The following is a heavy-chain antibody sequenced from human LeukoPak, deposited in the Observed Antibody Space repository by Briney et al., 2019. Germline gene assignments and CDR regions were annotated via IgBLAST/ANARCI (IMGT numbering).Heavy chain of an antibody. D-gene: IGHD5-24*01. J-gene: IGHJ4*02. CDR3: AKGRGWLQFFDY. CDR2: ISGGGGST. Sequence: GGSLRPSCTASGFSFSTYAMNWVRQAPGKGLEWVSTISGGGGSTFYADSVKGRFTISRDNSKNTLYLQMNSLRAEDTAVYYCAKGRGWLQFFDYWGQGTLVTVSS. V-gene: IGHV3-23*01. CDR1: GFSFSTYA.